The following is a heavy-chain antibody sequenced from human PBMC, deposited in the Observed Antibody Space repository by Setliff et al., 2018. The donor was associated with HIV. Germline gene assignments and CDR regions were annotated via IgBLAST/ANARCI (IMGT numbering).Heavy chain of an antibody. V-gene: IGHV1-69*13. J-gene: IGHJ6*03. CDR1: GGTFRTFG. CDR3: ATNPEMATINYYYYYMGV. CDR2: SIPIFGTA. Sequence: SVKVSCKASGGTFRTFGISWVRQAPGQGLEWMGGSIPIFGTAKYAQKFQGRVTITADESTSTAYMELSSLRSEDTAVYYCATNPEMATINYYYYYMGVWGKGTTVTV. D-gene: IGHD5-12*01.